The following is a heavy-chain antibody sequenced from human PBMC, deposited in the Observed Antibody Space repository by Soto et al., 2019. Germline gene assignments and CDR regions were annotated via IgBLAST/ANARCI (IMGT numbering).Heavy chain of an antibody. CDR3: IKSSRTLGDS. J-gene: IGHJ4*02. Sequence: EVQLLESGGGLVQPGGSLRLSCAASGFNFSNFAMSWVRQAPGKGLEWVSAIGTSGGDTYYADSVKGRFTISRDNSKNTLYLQLSSLRAEDTAVYYAIKSSRTLGDSWGQGTLVTVSS. CDR2: IGTSGGDT. D-gene: IGHD6-13*01. V-gene: IGHV3-23*01. CDR1: GFNFSNFA.